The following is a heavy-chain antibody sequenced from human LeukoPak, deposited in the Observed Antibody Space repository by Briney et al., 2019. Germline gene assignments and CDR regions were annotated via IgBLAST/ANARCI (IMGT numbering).Heavy chain of an antibody. Sequence: GGSLRLSCAASGFTFSSYGMHWVRQAPGKGLEWVAVISYDGSNKYYADSVKGRFTISRDNSKNTLYLQMNSLRAEDTAVYYCAKDYVTSGSQARQLDYWGQGTTVTVSS. CDR2: ISYDGSNK. V-gene: IGHV3-30*18. D-gene: IGHD1-26*01. CDR1: GFTFSSYG. CDR3: AKDYVTSGSQARQLDY. J-gene: IGHJ4*03.